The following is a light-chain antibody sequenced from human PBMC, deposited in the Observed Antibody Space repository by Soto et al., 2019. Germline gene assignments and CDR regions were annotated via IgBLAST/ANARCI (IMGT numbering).Light chain of an antibody. CDR1: STDFENYNL. Sequence: QSVLTLPASVSGSPGQSITISCTRSSTDFENYNLVSWYQHCPDKAPKLIIYEGTKRPSEISDRFSGSESDTTASLIISGLQPEDEADYYCSSYAGSSARVVFGGGTKLTVL. J-gene: IGLJ2*01. CDR3: SSYAGSSARVV. CDR2: EGT. V-gene: IGLV2-23*01.